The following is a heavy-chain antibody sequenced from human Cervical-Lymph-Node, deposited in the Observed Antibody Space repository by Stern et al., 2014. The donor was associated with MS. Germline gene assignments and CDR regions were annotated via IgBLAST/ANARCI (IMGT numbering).Heavy chain of an antibody. J-gene: IGHJ1*01. Sequence: EVQLVESGAEVKKPGESLKISCKASGYSFTSYWIGWVRQMPGKGLELIGIIYPGDSDTRYSPSFQGQVTISADKSISTLYLQWSSLKVSDTAMYYCATSYCGGECYRTAEYFQHWGQGTLVTVSS. CDR3: ATSYCGGECYRTAEYFQH. CDR2: IYPGDSDT. V-gene: IGHV5-51*03. CDR1: GYSFTSYW. D-gene: IGHD2-21*01.